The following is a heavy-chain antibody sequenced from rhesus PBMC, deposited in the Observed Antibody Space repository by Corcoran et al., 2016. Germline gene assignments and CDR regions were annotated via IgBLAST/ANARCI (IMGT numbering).Heavy chain of an antibody. CDR3: ARYSNYDANRFDV. CDR2: INPSNGNT. J-gene: IGHJ5-1*01. Sequence: QVQLVQSGAEVNKPGASVKLSCKASGYTFTRYLLNLVGKAPGYGREWMEGINPSNGNTGYAHKCHGRVTMTRDTSTSTAYMELSRLRSEDTAVYYCARYSNYDANRFDVWGPGVLVTVSS. CDR1: GYTFTRYL. D-gene: IGHD4-23*01. V-gene: IGHV1-200*01.